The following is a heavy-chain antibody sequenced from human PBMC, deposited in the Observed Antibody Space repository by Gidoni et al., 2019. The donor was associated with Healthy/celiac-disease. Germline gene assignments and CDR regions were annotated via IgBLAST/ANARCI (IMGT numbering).Heavy chain of an antibody. J-gene: IGHJ4*02. V-gene: IGHV3-30*18. CDR2: ISYDGSNK. CDR1: GCSFSSYG. D-gene: IGHD1-26*01. Sequence: QVQLVESGGGVVQPGRSLRLSCAARGCSFSSYGMHWVRQAPGKGLEWVAVISYDGSNKYYADSVKGRFTISRDNSKNTLYLQMNSLRAEDTAVYYCAKDHGGSYYSCDYWGQGTLVTVSS. CDR3: AKDHGGSYYSCDY.